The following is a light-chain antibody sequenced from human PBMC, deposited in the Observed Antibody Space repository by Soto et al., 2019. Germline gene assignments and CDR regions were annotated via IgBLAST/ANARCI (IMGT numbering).Light chain of an antibody. J-gene: IGKJ1*01. CDR2: DAS. Sequence: DIQMTQSPSSLSASVGNRVTITCQASQDIATYLNWYQQKPGKAPNLLIYDASNLETGVPSRFSGGGSGTEFTLTISSLQPDDFATYYCQQYNSYSVTFGQGTKVDIK. V-gene: IGKV1-33*01. CDR1: QDIATY. CDR3: QQYNSYSVT.